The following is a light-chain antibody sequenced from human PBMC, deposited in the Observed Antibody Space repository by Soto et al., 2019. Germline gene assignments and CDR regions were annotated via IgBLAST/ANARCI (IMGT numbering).Light chain of an antibody. CDR1: QSLLHSDGYNY. J-gene: IGKJ1*01. Sequence: DSVMTQFPLSLSVTPGEPASISCRSSQSLLHSDGYNYLDWYVQKPGQSPQLLIYLGSNRASVVPDRFRGSGSGTDFTLKISRVEAEDVGVYYCMQALQIRVEFGQGTKVEIK. CDR3: MQALQIRVE. V-gene: IGKV2-28*01. CDR2: LGS.